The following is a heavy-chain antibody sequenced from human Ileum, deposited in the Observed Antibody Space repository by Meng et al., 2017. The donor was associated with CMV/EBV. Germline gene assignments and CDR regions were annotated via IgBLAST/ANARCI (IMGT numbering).Heavy chain of an antibody. D-gene: IGHD2-15*01. Sequence: VQSQEAGPGLVKPSQTLSPTCTVSGGSITSGNYYWSWIRQPPGRGLEWIGYIYYSGSPYYKPSLKSRVTISLDTSKNQFSLNLRSVTATDSAVYYCVRQVVAASFDYWGQGALVTVSS. V-gene: IGHV4-30-4*08. CDR2: IYYSGSP. CDR3: VRQVVAASFDY. J-gene: IGHJ4*02. CDR1: GGSITSGNYY.